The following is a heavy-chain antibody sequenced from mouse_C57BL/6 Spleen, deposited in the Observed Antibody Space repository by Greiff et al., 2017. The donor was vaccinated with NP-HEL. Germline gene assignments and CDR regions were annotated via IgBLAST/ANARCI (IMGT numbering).Heavy chain of an antibody. D-gene: IGHD1-1*01. CDR2: INPSTGGT. V-gene: IGHV1-42*01. CDR3: ARCYYGSYFDY. J-gene: IGHJ2*01. Sequence: EVKLQESGPELVKPGASVKISCKASGYSFTGYYMNWVKQSPEKSLEWIGEINPSTGGTTYNQKFKAKATLTVDKSSSTAYMQLKSLTSEDSAVYYCARCYYGSYFDYWGQGTTLTVSS. CDR1: GYSFTGYY.